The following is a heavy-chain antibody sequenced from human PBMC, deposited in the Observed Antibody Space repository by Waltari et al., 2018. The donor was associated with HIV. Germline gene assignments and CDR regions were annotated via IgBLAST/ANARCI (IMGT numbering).Heavy chain of an antibody. CDR1: GDSVSSNSAA. CDR3: AGAARAVAGLSACDI. V-gene: IGHV6-1*01. Sequence: QVQLQQSGPGLVKPSPTLSLTCGISGDSVSSNSAAWNWIRQSPSRGLEWLGRTYYRSKWYSDYALSVKSRITINPDTSENQFSLQLNSVTPDDTAVYYCAGAARAVAGLSACDIWGQGTMVTVSS. J-gene: IGHJ3*02. D-gene: IGHD6-19*01. CDR2: TYYRSKWYS.